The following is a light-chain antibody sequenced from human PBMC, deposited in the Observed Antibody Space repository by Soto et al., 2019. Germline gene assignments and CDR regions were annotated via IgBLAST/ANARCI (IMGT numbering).Light chain of an antibody. CDR1: SYNIGSNT. CDR2: SNN. V-gene: IGLV1-44*01. CDR3: AAWDDSLNVRV. J-gene: IGLJ3*02. Sequence: QSVLTQPPSASGTPGQRVTISCSGSSYNIGSNTVTWYQQLPGTAPKLLIYSNNQRPSGVPDRFSGSKSGTSASLAISGLQSEDEDDYYWAAWDDSLNVRVFGGGTQLTVL.